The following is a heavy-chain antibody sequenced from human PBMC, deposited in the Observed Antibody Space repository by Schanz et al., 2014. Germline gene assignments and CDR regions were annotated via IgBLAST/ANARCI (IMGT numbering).Heavy chain of an antibody. J-gene: IGHJ4*02. Sequence: QVQMVESGGGVVQPGRSLRLSCAASGFAFSVYGMHWVRQAPGKGPELVAVIWSDGSTKYYADSVKGRFTISRDNSKNTLYLQMNSLRADDTAVYFCARAHGNNWYGKGLDYWGQGTQVTVSS. V-gene: IGHV3-33*01. CDR1: GFAFSVYG. CDR3: ARAHGNNWYGKGLDY. D-gene: IGHD1-1*01. CDR2: IWSDGSTK.